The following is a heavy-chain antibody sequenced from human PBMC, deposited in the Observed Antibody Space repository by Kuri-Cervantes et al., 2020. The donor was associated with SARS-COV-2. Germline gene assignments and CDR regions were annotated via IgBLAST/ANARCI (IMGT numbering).Heavy chain of an antibody. V-gene: IGHV3-30*18. Sequence: GESLKISCAASGFTFSSYGMHWVRQAPGKGLERVAVISYDGSNKYYADSVKGRFTISRDNSKNTLYLQMNSLRAEDTAVYYCAKDPTGSVWSGYYDYWGQGTLVTVSS. CDR3: AKDPTGSVWSGYYDY. CDR1: GFTFSSYG. J-gene: IGHJ4*02. CDR2: ISYDGSNK. D-gene: IGHD3-3*01.